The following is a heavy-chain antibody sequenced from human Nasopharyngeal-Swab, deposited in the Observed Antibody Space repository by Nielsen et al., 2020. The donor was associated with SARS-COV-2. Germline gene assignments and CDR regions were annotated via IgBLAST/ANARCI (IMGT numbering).Heavy chain of an antibody. V-gene: IGHV3-30*09. CDR2: ISYDGSNK. D-gene: IGHD1-14*01. Sequence: GGSLRLSCAASGFTFSSYAMHWVRQAPGKGLEWVAVISYDGSNKYYADSVKGRFAISRDNSKNTVYLQMNSLRAEDMALYYCAKYNGDNRFDPWGQGTLVTVSS. J-gene: IGHJ5*02. CDR1: GFTFSSYA. CDR3: AKYNGDNRFDP.